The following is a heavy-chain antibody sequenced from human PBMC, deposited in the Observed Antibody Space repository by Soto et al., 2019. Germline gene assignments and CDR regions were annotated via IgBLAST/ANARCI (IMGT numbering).Heavy chain of an antibody. J-gene: IGHJ3*02. V-gene: IGHV3-30-3*01. CDR2: ISYDGSNK. CDR3: ARDSAREYTAMGDDAFDI. CDR1: GFTFSSYA. D-gene: IGHD5-18*01. Sequence: PGGSLRLSCAASGFTFSSYAMHWVRQAPGKGLEWVAVISYDGSNKYYADSVKGRFTISRDNSKNTLYLQMNSLRAEDTAVYYCARDSAREYTAMGDDAFDIWGQGTMVTVSS.